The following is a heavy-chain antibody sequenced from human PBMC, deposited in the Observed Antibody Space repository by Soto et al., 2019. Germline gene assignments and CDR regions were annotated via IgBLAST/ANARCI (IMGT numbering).Heavy chain of an antibody. D-gene: IGHD6-19*01. V-gene: IGHV4-4*02. CDR2: IYHSGST. J-gene: IGHJ4*02. Sequence: QVQLQESGPGLVKPSGTLSLTCAVSGGSISSSNWWSWVRQPPGKGLEWIGEIYHSGSTNYNPSLTNRVNISVDKSKTQFSLQMSSVTAADTAVYYCARLGLGQWLVGMDYWGQGTLVTVSS. CDR1: GGSISSSNW. CDR3: ARLGLGQWLVGMDY.